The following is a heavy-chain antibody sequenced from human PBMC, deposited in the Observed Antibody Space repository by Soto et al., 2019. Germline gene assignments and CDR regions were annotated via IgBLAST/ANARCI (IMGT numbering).Heavy chain of an antibody. J-gene: IGHJ4*02. CDR2: INHSGST. CDR3: ARVAGTGPDDY. D-gene: IGHD6-19*01. CDR1: GGSFSGYY. V-gene: IGHV4-34*01. Sequence: QVQLQQWGAGLLKPSETLSLTCAVYGGSFSGYYWSWIRQPPGKGLEWIGEINHSGSTNYNPSLKSXATLSXXTSKNQFSLKLSSVTAADTAVYYCARVAGTGPDDYWGQGTLVTVSS.